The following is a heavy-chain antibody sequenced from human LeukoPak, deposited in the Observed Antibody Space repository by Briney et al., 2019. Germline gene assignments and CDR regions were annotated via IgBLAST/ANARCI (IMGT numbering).Heavy chain of an antibody. CDR2: ISSSSSYI. CDR1: GFTFSSYS. J-gene: IGHJ4*02. Sequence: GGSLRLSCAASGFTFSSYSMNWVRRAPGKGLEWVSSISSSSSYIYYADSVKGRFTISRDNAKNSLYLQMNSLRAEDTAVYYCASWGRTPAEEREELDYWGQGTLVTVSS. D-gene: IGHD3-16*01. CDR3: ASWGRTPAEEREELDY. V-gene: IGHV3-21*01.